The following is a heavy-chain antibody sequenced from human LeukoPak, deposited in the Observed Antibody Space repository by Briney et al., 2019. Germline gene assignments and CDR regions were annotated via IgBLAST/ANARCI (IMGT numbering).Heavy chain of an antibody. Sequence: SETLSLTCTVSGGSISSYYWSWIRQPGGKGLEWIGRIYSSGSTNYNPSFQSRVTISLDTSKSQFSLKLSSVTAADTAVYYCASERRITMVRGARGAFDIWGQGTTVTVSS. CDR1: GGSISSYY. V-gene: IGHV4-4*07. J-gene: IGHJ3*02. CDR3: ASERRITMVRGARGAFDI. D-gene: IGHD3-10*01. CDR2: IYSSGST.